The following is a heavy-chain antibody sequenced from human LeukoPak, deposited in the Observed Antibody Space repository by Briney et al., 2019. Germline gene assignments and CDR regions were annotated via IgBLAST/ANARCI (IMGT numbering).Heavy chain of an antibody. J-gene: IGHJ4*02. V-gene: IGHV4-4*07. Sequence: SETLSLTCTVSGDSISSNFWTWIRQPAGKGLEWIGRMYTSGSTDYKPSLKSRVTLSVDTSKNHFSLNLSSVTAADTAVYYCARESGGSRPLDHWGQGTPVTASS. CDR1: GDSISSNF. CDR2: MYTSGST. CDR3: ARESGGSRPLDH. D-gene: IGHD3-16*01.